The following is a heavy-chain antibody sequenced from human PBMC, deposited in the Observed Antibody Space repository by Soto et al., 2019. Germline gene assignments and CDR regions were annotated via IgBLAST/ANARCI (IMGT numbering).Heavy chain of an antibody. Sequence: QVQLVQSGAEVKKPGSSVKVSCKASGGTFSSYAISWVRQAPGQGLEWMGGIIPIFGTANYAQKFQGRVTITADESTSTAYMELGSLRSEDTAVYYCARDRGGGSSWYAVFDYWGQGTLVTVSS. J-gene: IGHJ4*02. CDR3: ARDRGGGSSWYAVFDY. V-gene: IGHV1-69*01. CDR1: GGTFSSYA. D-gene: IGHD6-13*01. CDR2: IIPIFGTA.